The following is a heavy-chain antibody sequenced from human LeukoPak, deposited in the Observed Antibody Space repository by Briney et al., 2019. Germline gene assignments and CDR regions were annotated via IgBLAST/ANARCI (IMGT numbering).Heavy chain of an antibody. CDR3: AREALWFGEGIQYYMDV. D-gene: IGHD3-10*01. V-gene: IGHV1-2*02. CDR2: INPNSGGT. CDR1: GYTFTGYY. Sequence: ASVKVSCKASGYTFTGYYMHWMRQALGQGLEWMGWINPNSGGTNYAQKFQGRVTMTRDTSISTAYMELSRLRSDDTAVYYCAREALWFGEGIQYYMDVWGKGTTVTVSS. J-gene: IGHJ6*03.